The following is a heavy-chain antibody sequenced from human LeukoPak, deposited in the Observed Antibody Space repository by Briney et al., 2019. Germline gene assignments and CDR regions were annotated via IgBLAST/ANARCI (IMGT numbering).Heavy chain of an antibody. CDR3: AREQWLDY. J-gene: IGHJ4*02. V-gene: IGHV3-23*01. CDR2: ISGSGGST. D-gene: IGHD6-19*01. CDR1: GFTFSSYA. Sequence: PGGSLRLSCAASGFTFSSYAMSWVRQAPGKGLEWVSAISGSGGSTYYADSVKGRFTISRDNSKNTLYLQMTVMRVEDTAMYYCAREQWLDYWGQGALVTVSS.